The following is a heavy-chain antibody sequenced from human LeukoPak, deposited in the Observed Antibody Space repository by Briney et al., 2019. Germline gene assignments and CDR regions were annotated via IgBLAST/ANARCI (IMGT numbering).Heavy chain of an antibody. J-gene: IGHJ4*02. CDR2: IKQDGSEK. CDR3: ARDSDIVVVPAAWYYFDY. Sequence: GGSLRLSCAASGFTFSSYRMSWVRQAPGKGLEWVANIKQDGSEKYYVDSVKGRFTISRDNAKNSLYLQMNSLRAEDTAVYYCARDSDIVVVPAAWYYFDYWGQGTLVTVSS. V-gene: IGHV3-7*01. CDR1: GFTFSSYR. D-gene: IGHD2-2*01.